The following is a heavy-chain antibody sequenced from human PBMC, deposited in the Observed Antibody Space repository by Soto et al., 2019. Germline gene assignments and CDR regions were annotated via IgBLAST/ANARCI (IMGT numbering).Heavy chain of an antibody. CDR3: ARGRILWFWFDP. D-gene: IGHD2-21*01. Sequence: LSLTCTVSGGSISSGDYYWSWIRQPPGKGLEWIGYIYYSGSTYYNPSLKSRVTISVDTSKNQFSLKLSSVTAADTAVYYCARGRILWFWFDPWGQGTLVTVSS. J-gene: IGHJ5*02. CDR1: GGSISSGDYY. V-gene: IGHV4-30-4*01. CDR2: IYYSGST.